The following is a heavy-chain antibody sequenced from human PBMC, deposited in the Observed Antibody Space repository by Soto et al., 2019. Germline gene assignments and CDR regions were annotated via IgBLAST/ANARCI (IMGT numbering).Heavy chain of an antibody. V-gene: IGHV3-53*02. J-gene: IGHJ6*02. CDR3: ASYHKGGSPWDYYYYYGMDV. CDR2: IYSGGST. CDR1: GFTVSSNY. D-gene: IGHD1-26*01. Sequence: EVQLVETGGGLIQPGGSLRLSCAASGFTVSSNYMSWVRQAPGKGLEWVSVIYSGGSTYYADSVKGRFTISRDNSKNTLYLQMNSLRAEDTAVYYCASYHKGGSPWDYYYYYGMDVWGQGTTVTVSS.